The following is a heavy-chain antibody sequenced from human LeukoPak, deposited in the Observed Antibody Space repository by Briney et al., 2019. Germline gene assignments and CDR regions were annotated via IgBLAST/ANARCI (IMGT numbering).Heavy chain of an antibody. CDR3: ARLSTVTTSFDY. V-gene: IGHV4-61*02. Sequence: SETLSLTCSVSGGSISSGSYYWSWIRQPAGKGLEWIGRIYTSGSTNYNPSLKSRVTISVDTSKNQFSLKLRSVTAADTAVYYCARLSTVTTSFDYWGQGTLVTVSS. D-gene: IGHD4-17*01. J-gene: IGHJ4*02. CDR1: GGSISSGSYY. CDR2: IYTSGST.